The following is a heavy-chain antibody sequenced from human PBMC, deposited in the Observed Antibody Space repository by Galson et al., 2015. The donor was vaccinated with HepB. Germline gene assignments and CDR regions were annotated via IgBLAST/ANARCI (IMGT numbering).Heavy chain of an antibody. CDR1: GDSMSPYY. J-gene: IGHJ5*02. Sequence: ETLSLTCTVSGDSMSPYYWSWIRQPPGKGLEWIGYIYKVGGTTYSPSLKSRVTISMDTSNNQFSLRVTSVTAADTAVYYCAKGQAAYDFWTGRVWFDPWGQGTLVTVSS. CDR3: AKGQAAYDFWTGRVWFDP. D-gene: IGHD3/OR15-3a*01. CDR2: IYKVGGT. V-gene: IGHV4-59*12.